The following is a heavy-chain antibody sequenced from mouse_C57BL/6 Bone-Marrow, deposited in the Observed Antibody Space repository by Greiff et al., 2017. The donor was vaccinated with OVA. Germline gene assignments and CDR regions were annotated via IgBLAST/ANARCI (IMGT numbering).Heavy chain of an antibody. Sequence: QVQLQQSGAELVRPGASVTLSCKASGYTFTDYEMHWVKQTPVHGLEWIGAIDPETGGTAYNQKFKGKAILTADKSSSTAYMELRSLTSEDSAVYYCTSGSSPPFGYWGQGTTLTVSS. CDR3: TSGSSPPFGY. CDR1: GYTFTDYE. CDR2: IDPETGGT. D-gene: IGHD1-1*01. V-gene: IGHV1-15*01. J-gene: IGHJ2*01.